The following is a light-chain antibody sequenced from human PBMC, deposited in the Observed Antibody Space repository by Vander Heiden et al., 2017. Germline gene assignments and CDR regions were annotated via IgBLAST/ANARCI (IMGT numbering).Light chain of an antibody. CDR2: VKD. Sequence: SSDLTQDPSVSVALGQTVRITCQGDSRGTDYASWYQLKPGQGPVLVFSVKDNRPSGNQDRFSGSSAEKIASLTITGAQAEDEAEYVCNARDRSGADGVFG. CDR3: NARDRSGADGV. CDR1: SRGTDY. V-gene: IGLV3-19*01. J-gene: IGLJ3*02.